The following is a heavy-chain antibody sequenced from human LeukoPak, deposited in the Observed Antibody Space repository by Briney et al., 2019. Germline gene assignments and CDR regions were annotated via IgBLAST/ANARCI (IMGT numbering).Heavy chain of an antibody. D-gene: IGHD5-24*01. Sequence: GGSLTLSCAASGFTFSSYSMNWVRQAPGKGLEWVSSISSSSSYIYYADSVKGRFTISRDNAKNSLYLQMNSLRAEDTAVYYCATHRDGFPYWGQGTLVTVSS. CDR2: ISSSSSYI. CDR3: ATHRDGFPY. CDR1: GFTFSSYS. J-gene: IGHJ4*02. V-gene: IGHV3-21*01.